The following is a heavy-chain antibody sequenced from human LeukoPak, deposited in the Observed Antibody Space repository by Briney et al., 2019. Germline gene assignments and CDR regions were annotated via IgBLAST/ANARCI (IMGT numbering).Heavy chain of an antibody. CDR2: ISGSGSGGST. Sequence: GGSLRLSCAASGFTFSSSAVSWVRQAPGKGLEWVSSISGSGSGGSTYYADSVKGRFTISRDNSKNTLYLQMNSLRAEDTAVYYCARDSSSSWYSPLGSFGGPGRYFDYWGQGTLVTVSS. D-gene: IGHD6-13*01. CDR3: ARDSSSSWYSPLGSFGGPGRYFDY. J-gene: IGHJ4*02. CDR1: GFTFSSSA. V-gene: IGHV3-23*01.